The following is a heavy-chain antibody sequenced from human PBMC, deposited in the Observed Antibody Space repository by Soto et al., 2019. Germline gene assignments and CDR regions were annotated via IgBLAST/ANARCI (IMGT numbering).Heavy chain of an antibody. J-gene: IGHJ6*02. D-gene: IGHD4-17*01. CDR2: ISYDGSNK. V-gene: IGHV3-30-3*01. CDR3: ARDGDYGDSYYCYYGMDV. CDR1: GFTFSSYA. Sequence: QVQLVESGGGVVQPGRSLRLSCAASGFTFSSYAMHWVRQAPGKGLEWVAVISYDGSNKYYADSVKGRFTISRDNSKNTVYVQRDGVRAEDTAVYYCARDGDYGDSYYCYYGMDVWGQGTTVTVSS.